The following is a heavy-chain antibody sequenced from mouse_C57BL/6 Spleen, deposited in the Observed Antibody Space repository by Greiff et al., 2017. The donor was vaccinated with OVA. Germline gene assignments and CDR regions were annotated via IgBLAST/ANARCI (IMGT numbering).Heavy chain of an antibody. CDR2: INYDGSST. CDR3: ARIYDGLYYFDY. Sequence: EVHLVESEGGLVQPGSSMKLSCTASGFTFSDYYMAWVRQVPEKGLEWVANINYDGSSTYYLDSLKSRFIISRDNAKNILYLQMSSLKSEDTATYYCARIYDGLYYFDYWGQGTTLTVSS. D-gene: IGHD2-3*01. J-gene: IGHJ2*01. CDR1: GFTFSDYY. V-gene: IGHV5-16*01.